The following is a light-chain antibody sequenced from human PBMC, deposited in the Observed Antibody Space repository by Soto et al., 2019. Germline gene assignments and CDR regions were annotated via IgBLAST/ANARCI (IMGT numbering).Light chain of an antibody. J-gene: IGKJ1*01. V-gene: IGKV3-20*01. CDR3: QQYGNSPWR. Sequence: EIELTQSPGTLSLTPGERATLSCRASQSVSSSYLAWYQQKPGQAPRLLIYGASSRATGIPDRFSGSGSGTDFTLTISRLEPEDFAVYYCQQYGNSPWRFGQGTKVEIK. CDR1: QSVSSSY. CDR2: GAS.